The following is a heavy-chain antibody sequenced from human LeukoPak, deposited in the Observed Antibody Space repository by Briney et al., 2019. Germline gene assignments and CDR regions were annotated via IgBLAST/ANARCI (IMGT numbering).Heavy chain of an antibody. CDR2: IAYDGSNK. Sequence: GGSLRLSCAASGFTFSNYGMHWVRQAPGKGLEWVAVIAYDGSNKYYADSVKGRFTISRDNSKNTLYLQMNRLRAEDTAVFYCAKDMGYCSSTSCPLFDYWGQGTLVTVSS. V-gene: IGHV3-30*18. D-gene: IGHD2-2*01. CDR1: GFTFSNYG. J-gene: IGHJ4*02. CDR3: AKDMGYCSSTSCPLFDY.